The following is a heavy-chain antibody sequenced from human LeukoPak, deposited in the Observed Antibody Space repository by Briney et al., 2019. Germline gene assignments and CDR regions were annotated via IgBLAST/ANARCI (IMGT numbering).Heavy chain of an antibody. Sequence: GGSLRLSCAASGFTFKLYWMHWVRQVPGRGPVWVSRINHDGSDTIYADSVRGRFTISRDDAKNTLYLQMNSLRAEDTAVYYCARDLGVVVEFDYWGQGTLVTVSS. CDR2: INHDGSDT. CDR1: GFTFKLYW. CDR3: ARDLGVVVEFDY. V-gene: IGHV3-74*01. J-gene: IGHJ4*02. D-gene: IGHD2-15*01.